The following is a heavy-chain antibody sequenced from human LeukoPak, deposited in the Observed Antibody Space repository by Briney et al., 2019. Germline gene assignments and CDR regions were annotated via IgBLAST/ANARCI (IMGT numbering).Heavy chain of an antibody. D-gene: IGHD3-3*01. CDR2: FDPEDGET. CDR3: ATVTYYDFWRGYPPYYFDY. Sequence: ASVKVSCKVSGYTLTELSMHWVRHAPGKGLEWMGGFDPEDGETIYAQKFQGRVTMTEDTSTDTAYMELSSLRSEDTAVYYCATVTYYDFWRGYPPYYFDYWGQGTLVTVSS. J-gene: IGHJ4*02. CDR1: GYTLTELS. V-gene: IGHV1-24*01.